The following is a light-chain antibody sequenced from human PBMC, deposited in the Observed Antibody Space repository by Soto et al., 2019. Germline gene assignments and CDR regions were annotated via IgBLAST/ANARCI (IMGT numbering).Light chain of an antibody. CDR2: GAS. CDR3: QKYNSAPSWT. CDR1: QGSSNY. J-gene: IGKJ1*01. V-gene: IGKV1-27*01. Sequence: DLQMTQSPSFLSASVGDRVTITCRASQGSSNYLAWYQQKPGKVPSLLIYGASTLQSGVPSRFRGSGSGTDFTLTINGLQPEDVGTYYCQKYNSAPSWTFGQGTKVEIK.